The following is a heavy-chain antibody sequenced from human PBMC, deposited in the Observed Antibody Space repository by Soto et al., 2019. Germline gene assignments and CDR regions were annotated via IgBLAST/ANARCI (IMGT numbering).Heavy chain of an antibody. Sequence: QVTLKESGPVLVKPTETLTLTCTVSGFSLSNARMGVSWIRQPPGKALEWLAHIFSNDEKSYSTSLKSRLTISKDTSKSQVVLTMTSMDPVDTATYYCARTTRGFYDILTGYYGGLDYWGQGTLVTVSS. CDR3: ARTTRGFYDILTGYYGGLDY. V-gene: IGHV2-26*01. CDR2: IFSNDEK. CDR1: GFSLSNARMG. J-gene: IGHJ4*02. D-gene: IGHD3-9*01.